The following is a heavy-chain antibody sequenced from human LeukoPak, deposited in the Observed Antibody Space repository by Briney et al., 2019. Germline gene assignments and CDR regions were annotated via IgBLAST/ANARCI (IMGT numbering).Heavy chain of an antibody. CDR1: GFTFSGYW. CDR3: ASGGLLWFGEFHWFDP. CDR2: IKQDGSEK. D-gene: IGHD3-10*01. Sequence: GGSLRLSCAASGFTFSGYWMSWVRQAPGKGLEWVANIKQDGSEKYYVDSVKGRFTISRDNAKNSLYLQMNSLRAEDTAVYYCASGGLLWFGEFHWFDPWGQGTLVTVSS. J-gene: IGHJ5*02. V-gene: IGHV3-7*01.